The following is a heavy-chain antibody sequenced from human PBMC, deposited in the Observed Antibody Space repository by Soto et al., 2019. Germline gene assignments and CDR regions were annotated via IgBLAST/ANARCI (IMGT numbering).Heavy chain of an antibody. CDR1: GGTFSSYA. V-gene: IGHV1-69*01. J-gene: IGHJ4*02. CDR2: IIPIFGTA. Sequence: QVQLVQSGAEVKKPGSSVKVSCKASGGTFSSYAISWVRQAPGQGLEWMGGIIPIFGTANYAQKFQGRVTITADESTSTAYMELSSLRSEDTAVYYCARALMGDSSGYYFLPPDYWGQGTLVTVSS. CDR3: ARALMGDSSGYYFLPPDY. D-gene: IGHD3-22*01.